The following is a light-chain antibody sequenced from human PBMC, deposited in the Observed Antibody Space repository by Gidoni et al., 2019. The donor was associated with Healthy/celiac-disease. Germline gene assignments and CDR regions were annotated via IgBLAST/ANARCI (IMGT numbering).Light chain of an antibody. V-gene: IGKV3-15*01. CDR2: GAS. CDR1: QSVSSN. J-gene: IGKJ4*01. Sequence: DIVMTQSPATRSVSPGESATLSCRASQSVSSNLAWYQQKPGQAPRLPIYGASTRATGIPARFSGSGSGTEFTLTISSLQSEDFAVYYCQQYNNWPPLTFGGGTKVEIK. CDR3: QQYNNWPPLT.